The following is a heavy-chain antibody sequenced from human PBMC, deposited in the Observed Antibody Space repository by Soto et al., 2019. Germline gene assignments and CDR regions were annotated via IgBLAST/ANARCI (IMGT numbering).Heavy chain of an antibody. D-gene: IGHD3-10*01. V-gene: IGHV3-48*03. Sequence: LRLSCAASGFTFSSYEMNWVRQAPGKGLEWVSYISSSGSTIYYADSVKGRFTISRDNAKNSLYLQMNSLRAEDTAVYYCASWSGSGSPYYFHGMDVWGQGTTVTVSS. CDR1: GFTFSSYE. CDR3: ASWSGSGSPYYFHGMDV. J-gene: IGHJ6*02. CDR2: ISSSGSTI.